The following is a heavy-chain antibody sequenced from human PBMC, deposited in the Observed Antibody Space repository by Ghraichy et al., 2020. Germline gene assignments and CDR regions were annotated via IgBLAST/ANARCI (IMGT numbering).Heavy chain of an antibody. D-gene: IGHD6-19*01. V-gene: IGHV3-23*01. CDR3: ATRPGSIAGTGPRFDP. CDR1: GFTFRVFA. Sequence: GGSLRLSCAASGFTFRVFAMSWIRQAPGKGLEWVATIGGIGGDPHYADSVKGRFTISRDNSKNMLYLQINSLGAEDTAIYYCATRPGSIAGTGPRFDPWGQGSLVTVSS. J-gene: IGHJ5*02. CDR2: IGGIGGDP.